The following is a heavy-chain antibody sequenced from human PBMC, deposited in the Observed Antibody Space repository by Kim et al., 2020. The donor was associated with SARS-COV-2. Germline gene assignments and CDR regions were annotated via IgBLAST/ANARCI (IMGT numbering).Heavy chain of an antibody. D-gene: IGHD1-26*01. V-gene: IGHV1-46*01. CDR3: ARAGTGEGPSRNWFDP. CDR2: INPSGGST. J-gene: IGHJ5*02. Sequence: ASVKVSCKASGYTFTSYYMHWVRQAPGQGLEWMGIINPSGGSTSYAQKFQGRVTMTRDTSTSTVYMELSSLRSEDTAVYYCARAGTGEGPSRNWFDPWGQGTLVTVSS. CDR1: GYTFTSYY.